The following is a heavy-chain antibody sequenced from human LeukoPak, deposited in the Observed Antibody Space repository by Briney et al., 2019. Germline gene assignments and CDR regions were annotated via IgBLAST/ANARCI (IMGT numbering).Heavy chain of an antibody. J-gene: IGHJ3*02. CDR2: INPNSGGT. CDR3: ARSRIGSSRQGVDAFDI. Sequence: ASVKVSCKASGYTFTGYYMHWVRQAPGQGLEWMGWINPNSGGTNYAQKFQGRVTMTRDTSISTAYMELSRLRSDDTAVYYCARSRIGSSRQGVDAFDIWGQGTMVTVSS. D-gene: IGHD6-13*01. V-gene: IGHV1-2*02. CDR1: GYTFTGYY.